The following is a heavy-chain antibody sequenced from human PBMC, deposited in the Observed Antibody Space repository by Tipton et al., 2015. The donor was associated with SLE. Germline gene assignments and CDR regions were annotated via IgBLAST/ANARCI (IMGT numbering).Heavy chain of an antibody. CDR2: IYYSGST. D-gene: IGHD3-10*01. J-gene: IGHJ4*02. Sequence: TLSLTCTVSGGSISSGGYYWSWIRQHPGKGLEWIGHIYYSGSTSYTPSLMSRVTISVDTPKNQFSLKLRSVTAAVTAVYYCARRGYDAGSYPSLSYCDYWGQGTLVTGSS. CDR3: ARRGYDAGSYPSLSYCDY. CDR1: GGSISSGGYY. V-gene: IGHV4-31*03.